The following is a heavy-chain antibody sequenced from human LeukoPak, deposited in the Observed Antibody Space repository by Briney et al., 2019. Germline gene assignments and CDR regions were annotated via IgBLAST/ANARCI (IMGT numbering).Heavy chain of an antibody. CDR3: ARASVTYYYYYYMDV. V-gene: IGHV4-59*01. Sequence: SETLSLTCAVYGGSFSGYYWTWIRQPPGKGLEWIGYIHYSGSTNYNPSLKSRVTISVDTSKNQFSLKLSSVTAADTAVYYCARASVTYYYYYYMDVWGKGTTVTVSS. CDR1: GGSFSGYY. CDR2: IHYSGST. J-gene: IGHJ6*03. D-gene: IGHD4-11*01.